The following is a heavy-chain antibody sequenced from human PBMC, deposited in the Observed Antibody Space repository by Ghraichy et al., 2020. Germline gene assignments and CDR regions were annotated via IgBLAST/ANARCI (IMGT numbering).Heavy chain of an antibody. CDR2: INNRGDST. J-gene: IGHJ4*02. CDR3: AKRQYCSGGSCYSRALDY. Sequence: GGSLRLSCAVSGITFSSYAMSWVHQAPGKGLEWVSAINNRGDSTYYADSVKGRFTISRDNSKNTLFVQMNSLRAEDTAVYYCAKRQYCSGGSCYSRALDYWGQGTLVTVSS. V-gene: IGHV3-23*01. CDR1: GITFSSYA. D-gene: IGHD2-15*01.